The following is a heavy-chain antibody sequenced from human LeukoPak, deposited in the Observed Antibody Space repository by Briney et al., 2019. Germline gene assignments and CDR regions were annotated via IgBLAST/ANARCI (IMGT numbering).Heavy chain of an antibody. CDR1: GFTFSSYA. CDR2: ISGSGGST. V-gene: IGHV3-23*01. J-gene: IGHJ4*02. Sequence: GGPLRLSCAASGFTFSSYAMSWVRQAPGKGLEWVSAISGSGGSTYYADSVKGRFTISRDNSKNTLYLQMSSLRAEDTAVYYCAKCPSRGSAGTHRVDYWGQGTLVTVSS. CDR3: AKCPSRGSAGTHRVDY. D-gene: IGHD6-13*01.